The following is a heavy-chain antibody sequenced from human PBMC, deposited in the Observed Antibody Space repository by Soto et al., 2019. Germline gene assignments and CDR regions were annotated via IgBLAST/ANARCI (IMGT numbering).Heavy chain of an antibody. D-gene: IGHD1-26*01. V-gene: IGHV3-23*01. CDR1: LLTFSNYA. CDR2: ISGSGDTT. CDR3: VRDDIGLGIEY. J-gene: IGHJ4*02. Sequence: ALRVSCFISLLTFSNYALNLVLQAPGKGLEWVSSISGSGDTTYYADSVKGRFTISRDNAKNTLYLQMNSLRAEDTAVYYCVRDDIGLGIEYWGLGTLVTVSS.